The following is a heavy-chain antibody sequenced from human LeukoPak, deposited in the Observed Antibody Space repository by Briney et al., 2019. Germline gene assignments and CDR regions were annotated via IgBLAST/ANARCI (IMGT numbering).Heavy chain of an antibody. Sequence: GGSLRLSCAASGFTVSGNYMSWVRQAPGKGLEWVSVMYSRGDTYYADSVKGRFTFSRDISKNTLYLQMNGLRTEDTAMYYCARDAPQVPAAGVLASWGQGTLVTVSS. CDR3: ARDAPQVPAAGVLAS. CDR1: GFTVSGNY. J-gene: IGHJ5*02. CDR2: MYSRGDT. D-gene: IGHD6-13*01. V-gene: IGHV3-53*01.